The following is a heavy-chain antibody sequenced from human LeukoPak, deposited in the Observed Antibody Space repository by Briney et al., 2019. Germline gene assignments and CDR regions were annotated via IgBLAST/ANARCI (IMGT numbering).Heavy chain of an antibody. CDR1: GGTFSSYA. V-gene: IGHV1-69*05. CDR2: IIPIFGTA. Sequence: SVKVSCKASGGTFSSYAISWVRQAPGQGLEWMGRIIPIFGTANYAQKFQGRVTITTDESTSTAYMELSSMRSEDTAVYYCAREYAAGAGYSYGFFDYWGQGTLVTVSS. J-gene: IGHJ4*02. CDR3: AREYAAGAGYSYGFFDY. D-gene: IGHD5-18*01.